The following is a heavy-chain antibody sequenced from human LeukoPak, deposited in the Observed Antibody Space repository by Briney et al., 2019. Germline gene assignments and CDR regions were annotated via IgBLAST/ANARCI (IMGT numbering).Heavy chain of an antibody. D-gene: IGHD2-8*02. CDR2: INPYNGNT. Sequence: ASVKVSCKASGYTFTDYYMHWVRQAPGQGLEWMGWINPYNGNTNFVQKLQGRVTMTTDTSTSTAYMELRSLRSDDTAVYFCARDRSTGFAYWGQGTLVTVSS. J-gene: IGHJ4*02. V-gene: IGHV1-18*04. CDR1: GYTFTDYY. CDR3: ARDRSTGFAY.